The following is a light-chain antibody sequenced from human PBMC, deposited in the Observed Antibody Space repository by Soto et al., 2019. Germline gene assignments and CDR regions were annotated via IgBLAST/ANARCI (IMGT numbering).Light chain of an antibody. Sequence: PGERATLSCRASPSVANFVAWYQQKPGQAPRLLIYGVSSRATGIPDRFSGSGSGTDFTLTISRLEPEDFAVYYCQQYDSSPRTFGQGTKVDIK. CDR1: PSVANF. CDR3: QQYDSSPRT. J-gene: IGKJ1*01. CDR2: GVS. V-gene: IGKV3-20*01.